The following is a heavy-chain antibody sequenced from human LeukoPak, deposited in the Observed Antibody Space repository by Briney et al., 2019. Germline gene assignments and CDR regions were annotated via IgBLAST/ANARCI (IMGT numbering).Heavy chain of an antibody. J-gene: IGHJ5*02. Sequence: GGSLRLSCAASGFTVNNNYKSWVRQAPGKGLEWVSVIYSGGRTYYADSVKGRFTISRDNSKNTLYLQMNSLRAEDTAVYYCARGYSSSWYGFDWFDPWGQGTLVTVSS. D-gene: IGHD6-13*01. CDR2: IYSGGRT. CDR3: ARGYSSSWYGFDWFDP. V-gene: IGHV3-53*01. CDR1: GFTVNNNY.